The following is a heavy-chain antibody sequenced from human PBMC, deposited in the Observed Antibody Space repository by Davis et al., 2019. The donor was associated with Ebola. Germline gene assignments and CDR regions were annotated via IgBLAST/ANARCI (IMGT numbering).Heavy chain of an antibody. V-gene: IGHV3-23*01. CDR2: ISGSGGST. CDR3: AKDYFDY. J-gene: IGHJ4*02. CDR1: FSSYA. Sequence: GESLKISCAASFSSYAMSWVRQAPGKGLEWVSAISGSGGSTYYADSVKGRFTISRDNSKNTLYLQMNSLRAEDTAVYYCAKDYFDYWGQGTLVTVSS.